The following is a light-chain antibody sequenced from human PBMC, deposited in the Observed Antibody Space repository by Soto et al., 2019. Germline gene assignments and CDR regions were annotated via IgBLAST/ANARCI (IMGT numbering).Light chain of an antibody. J-gene: IGLJ2*01. CDR1: SSDVGGYNY. CDR3: SSYAGSNVV. Sequence: QSALTQPPSASASPGQSVTISCTGTSSDVGGYNYVSWYQPHPGKAPKVMIYEVSKRPSGVPDRFSGSKSGNTSSLTVSGLQAEDEADYYCSSYAGSNVVFGGGTKLTVL. V-gene: IGLV2-8*01. CDR2: EVS.